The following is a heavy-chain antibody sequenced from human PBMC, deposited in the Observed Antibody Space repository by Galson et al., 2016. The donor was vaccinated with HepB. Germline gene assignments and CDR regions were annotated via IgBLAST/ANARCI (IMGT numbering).Heavy chain of an antibody. D-gene: IGHD3-3*01. Sequence: SVKVSCRASGFTFSNSAVQWVRQARGLRLEWIGWIVVGRGNTHYAPQFQERVTISRDMSTNTAYMELSSLRPEDTALYYCVAGTYYDFWSDYYLADYWGQGTQVTVSS. J-gene: IGHJ4*02. CDR2: IVVGRGNT. CDR3: VAGTYYDFWSDYYLADY. CDR1: GFTFSNSA. V-gene: IGHV1-58*01.